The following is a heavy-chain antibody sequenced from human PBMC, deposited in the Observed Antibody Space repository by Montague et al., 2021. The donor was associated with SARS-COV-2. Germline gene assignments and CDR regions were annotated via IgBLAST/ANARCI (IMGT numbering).Heavy chain of an antibody. D-gene: IGHD7-27*01. Sequence: PALVTPTQTLTLICTFSGFSLSTSGVCVGWIRQPPGKALEWLALXYWXSYNRYSPSLKSRLTITKDTSKNPVVLTMTNMDPVDTATYYCAHRRPLWGYFDYWGQGTLVTVSS. CDR2: XYWXSYN. CDR3: AHRRPLWGYFDY. J-gene: IGHJ4*02. V-gene: IGHV2-5*01. CDR1: GFSLSTSGVC.